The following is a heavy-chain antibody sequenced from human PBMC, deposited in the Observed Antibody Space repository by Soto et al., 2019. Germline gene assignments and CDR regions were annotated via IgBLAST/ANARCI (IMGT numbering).Heavy chain of an antibody. J-gene: IGHJ5*02. CDR3: ARDSGYDYNCFDP. D-gene: IGHD5-12*01. V-gene: IGHV4-59*01. Sequence: SETLSLTCTVSGGSISSYYWSWIRQPPGKGLEWIGYIYYSGSTNYNPSLKSRVTISVDTSKNQFSLKLSSVTAADTAVYYCARDSGYDYNCFDPWGQGTLVTVSS. CDR1: GGSISSYY. CDR2: IYYSGST.